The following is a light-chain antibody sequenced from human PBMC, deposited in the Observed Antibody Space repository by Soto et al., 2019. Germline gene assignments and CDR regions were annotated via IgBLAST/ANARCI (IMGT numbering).Light chain of an antibody. CDR3: QQYNNWPTIT. CDR1: QSVSRK. Sequence: EIVIAQAPGTLPWSPGERATLSCGASQSVSRKLAWYQQKPGQAPRLLISGASTRATGIPARFSGSGSGTEFTLTIRSLQSEDFAVYYCQQYNNWPTITFGQGTRLEIK. J-gene: IGKJ5*01. V-gene: IGKV3-15*01. CDR2: GAS.